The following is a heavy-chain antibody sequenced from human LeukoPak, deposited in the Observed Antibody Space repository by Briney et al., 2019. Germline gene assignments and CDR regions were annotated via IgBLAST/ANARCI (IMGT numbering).Heavy chain of an antibody. CDR1: NGSMTSDSYY. Sequence: PSETLSLTCTVSNGSMTSDSYYWAWVRQPPGKGLEWIGTIFYSGKTYYSASLKSRVTVSLDTSKKNFSLRLSSVTAADTAVYYCARLWIVATWFDAWGQGALVTVSS. D-gene: IGHD2-2*03. CDR3: ARLWIVATWFDA. CDR2: IFYSGKT. J-gene: IGHJ5*02. V-gene: IGHV4-39*02.